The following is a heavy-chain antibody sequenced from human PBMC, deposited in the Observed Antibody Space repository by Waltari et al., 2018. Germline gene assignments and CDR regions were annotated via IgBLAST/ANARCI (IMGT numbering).Heavy chain of an antibody. Sequence: EVQLVESGGGLVQPGGSLRLSCAASGFTFSSYRMNWVRQAPGKGLEWVSYISSSSTIYYADSVKGRFTISRDNAKNSLYLQMNSLRAEDTAVYYCARDVGVWRGDAFDIWGQGTMVTVSS. CDR3: ARDVGVWRGDAFDI. D-gene: IGHD1-26*01. J-gene: IGHJ3*02. V-gene: IGHV3-48*04. CDR2: ISSSSTI. CDR1: GFTFSSYR.